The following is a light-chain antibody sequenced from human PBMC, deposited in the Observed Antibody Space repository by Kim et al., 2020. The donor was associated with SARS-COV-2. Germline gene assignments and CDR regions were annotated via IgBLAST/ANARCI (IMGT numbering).Light chain of an antibody. J-gene: IGLJ2*01. V-gene: IGLV3-1*01. CDR3: QAWDSSTVV. CDR2: QDS. Sequence: VSPGQTASITCSGDKLGDKYACWYQQKPGQSPVLVIYQDSKRPSGIPERFSGSNSGNTATLTISGTQGMDEADYYCQAWDSSTVVFGGGTQLTVL. CDR1: KLGDKY.